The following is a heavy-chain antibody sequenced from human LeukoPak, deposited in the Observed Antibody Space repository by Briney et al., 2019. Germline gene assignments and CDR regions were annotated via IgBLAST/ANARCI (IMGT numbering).Heavy chain of an antibody. V-gene: IGHV4-39*07. D-gene: IGHD3-16*01. CDR3: ARGGEVTYYYYYYYYMDV. CDR1: GGSIRSSNCY. J-gene: IGHJ6*03. Sequence: SETLSLTCTVSGGSIRSSNCYWGWIRQPPGKGLEWIGSIYYSGSTYYNPSLKSRVTISVDTSKNQFSLKLTSATAADTAVYYCARGGEVTYYYYYYYYMDVWGKGTTVTVSS. CDR2: IYYSGST.